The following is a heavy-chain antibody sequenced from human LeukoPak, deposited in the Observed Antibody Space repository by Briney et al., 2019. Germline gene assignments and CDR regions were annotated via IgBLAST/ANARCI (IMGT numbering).Heavy chain of an antibody. V-gene: IGHV3-23*01. D-gene: IGHD6-19*01. CDR3: AKGGMDGRGWPPDAFDI. CDR2: ISGSGGST. CDR1: GFTFSSYA. Sequence: GGSLRLSCAASGFTFSSYAMSWVRQTPGKGLEWVSAISGSGGSTYYSDSVKGRFTISRDNPKNTLYLQMNSLRAEDTAVYYCAKGGMDGRGWPPDAFDIWGQGTLVTVSS. J-gene: IGHJ3*02.